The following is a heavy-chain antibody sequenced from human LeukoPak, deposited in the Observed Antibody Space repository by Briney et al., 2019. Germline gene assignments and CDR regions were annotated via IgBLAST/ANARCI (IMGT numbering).Heavy chain of an antibody. Sequence: PSETLSLTCTVSGDAIITYYWNWIRQTPGKGLEWVGHIANGRTDYNPSLKSRAIISVDTSKNQISLRLTSVTAADTAVYYCARDKAHSYGYYFDPWGQGTQVLVSS. D-gene: IGHD3-10*01. CDR3: ARDKAHSYGYYFDP. CDR2: IANGRT. J-gene: IGHJ4*02. CDR1: GDAIITYY. V-gene: IGHV4-4*08.